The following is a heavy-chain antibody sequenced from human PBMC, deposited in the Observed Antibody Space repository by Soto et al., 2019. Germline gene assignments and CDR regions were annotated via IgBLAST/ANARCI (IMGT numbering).Heavy chain of an antibody. CDR3: ARQTIYLEATDLYYYYYGMDV. CDR2: IYYSGST. CDR1: GGSISSSSYY. D-gene: IGHD5-12*01. J-gene: IGHJ6*02. V-gene: IGHV4-39*01. Sequence: QLQLQESGPGLVKPSETLSLTCTVSGGSISSSSYYWGWIRQPPGKGLEWIGSIYYSGSTYYNPSLKSRVTISGDTSKNQFSLKLSSVTAADTAVYYCARQTIYLEATDLYYYYYGMDVWGQGTTVTVSS.